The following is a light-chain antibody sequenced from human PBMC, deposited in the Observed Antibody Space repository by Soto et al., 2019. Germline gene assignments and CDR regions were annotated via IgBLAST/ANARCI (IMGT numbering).Light chain of an antibody. V-gene: IGKV1-39*01. CDR3: QQSYSTPSIT. Sequence: DIQVTQAPSSLSASVGDRVNITCRASQNIHHSLNWYQQKPGKAPKLLISSTSSLQSGVPSRFSGSGSGTDFTLTISSLQPEDCASYYCQQSYSTPSITFGQGTRREI. CDR1: QNIHHS. CDR2: STS. J-gene: IGKJ5*01.